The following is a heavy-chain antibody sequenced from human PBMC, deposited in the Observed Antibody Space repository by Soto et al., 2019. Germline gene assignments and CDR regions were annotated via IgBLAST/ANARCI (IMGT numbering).Heavy chain of an antibody. D-gene: IGHD2-8*01. Sequence: SETLSLTCTVSGGSISSSSYYWGWIRQPPGKGLEWIGSIYYSGSTYYNPSLKSRVTISVDTSKNQFSLKLSSVTAADTAVYYCARRLEYARFIDYWGQGTLVTVYS. J-gene: IGHJ4*02. CDR3: ARRLEYARFIDY. V-gene: IGHV4-39*01. CDR2: IYYSGST. CDR1: GGSISSSSYY.